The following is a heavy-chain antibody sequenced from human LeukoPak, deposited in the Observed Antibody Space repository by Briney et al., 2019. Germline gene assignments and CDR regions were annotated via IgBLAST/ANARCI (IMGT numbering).Heavy chain of an antibody. J-gene: IGHJ4*02. V-gene: IGHV3-23*01. Sequence: GGSLRLSCAASGFTFSSYAMSWVRQAPGKGLEWVSAISDSDSNTYYADSVKGRFTISRDNSKNTLYLQMNGLRAEDTAIYFCATGAYCDHWGQGTLVTVSS. CDR2: ISDSDSNT. CDR3: ATGAYCDH. CDR1: GFTFSSYA.